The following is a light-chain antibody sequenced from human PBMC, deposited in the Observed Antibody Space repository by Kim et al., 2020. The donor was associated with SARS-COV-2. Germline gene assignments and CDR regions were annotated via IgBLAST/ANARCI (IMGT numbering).Light chain of an antibody. J-gene: IGKJ4*01. Sequence: PGQAATLSCSARHSGTSSLAWYQQTPGQDPRLLIYDASIRATGTPDRVRGSGSGTDFTLTIGSREPRDFAIYYCQQRGGWPPALTFGGGTKVDIK. V-gene: IGKV3-11*01. CDR3: QQRGGWPPALT. CDR1: HSGTSS. CDR2: DAS.